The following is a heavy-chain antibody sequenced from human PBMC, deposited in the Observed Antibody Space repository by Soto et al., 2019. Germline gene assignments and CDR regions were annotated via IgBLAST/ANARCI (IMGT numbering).Heavy chain of an antibody. D-gene: IGHD2-21*01. J-gene: IGHJ4*01. CDR3: ARLANIFDFDN. Sequence: SETLSLTCTVSGGAIKTNNYYWCWVRQAPGKGLEWIGSVFYDGTTYYSPSLKSRVTISLATSRTQFSLKLNSVTAADTAVYYCARLANIFDFDNWGHGTLVTVSS. V-gene: IGHV4-39*01. CDR2: VFYDGTT. CDR1: GGAIKTNNYY.